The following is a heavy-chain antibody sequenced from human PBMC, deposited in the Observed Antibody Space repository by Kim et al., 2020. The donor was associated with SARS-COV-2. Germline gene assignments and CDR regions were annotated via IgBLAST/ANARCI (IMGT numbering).Heavy chain of an antibody. Sequence: SVKVSCKASGGTFSNYAISWVRQAPGQGLEWMGGIIPIFDTANYAQKFQGRVTITADESTSTAYMELSSLRSEDTAVYYCARLHPTVDDFWSGYHSAAFDIWGQGTMVTVSS. CDR2: IIPIFDTA. J-gene: IGHJ3*02. V-gene: IGHV1-69*13. CDR1: GGTFSNYA. D-gene: IGHD3-3*01. CDR3: ARLHPTVDDFWSGYHSAAFDI.